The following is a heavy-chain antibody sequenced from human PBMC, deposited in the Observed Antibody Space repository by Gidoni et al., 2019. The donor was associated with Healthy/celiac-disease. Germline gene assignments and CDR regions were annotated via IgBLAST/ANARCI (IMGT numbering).Heavy chain of an antibody. CDR1: GFTFSSYA. CDR3: AKDNRNYDFWSGSGRFDP. Sequence: EVQLLESGGGLVQPGGSLRLSCAASGFTFSSYAMSWVRQAPGKGLGWVPAISGSGGSTYYADSVKGRFTISRDNSKNTLYLQMNSLRAEDTAVYYCAKDNRNYDFWSGSGRFDPWGQGTLVTVSS. CDR2: ISGSGGST. V-gene: IGHV3-23*01. D-gene: IGHD3-3*01. J-gene: IGHJ5*02.